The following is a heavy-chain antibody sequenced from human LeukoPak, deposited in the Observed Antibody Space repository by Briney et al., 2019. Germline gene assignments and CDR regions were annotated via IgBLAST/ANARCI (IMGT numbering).Heavy chain of an antibody. V-gene: IGHV3-33*01. Sequence: PGRSLRLSCAASGFTFSTYGMHWVRQAPGKGLEWVAVILFDGNNKYYADSVKGRFTISRDNSKNTLHLQMNSLRAEDTAVYYCARDHEESRGWYSDYWGQGTLVTVSS. CDR3: ARDHEESRGWYSDY. CDR2: ILFDGNNK. CDR1: GFTFSTYG. J-gene: IGHJ4*02. D-gene: IGHD6-19*01.